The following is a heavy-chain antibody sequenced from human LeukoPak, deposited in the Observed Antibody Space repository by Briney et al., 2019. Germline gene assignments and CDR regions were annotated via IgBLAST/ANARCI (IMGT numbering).Heavy chain of an antibody. Sequence: RSGGSLRLSCAASGFIFSSCWMSWVRQSPGKGLEWVANIKPGGSEKYYVDSVKGRFTISRDNAKNALYLEMNSLRVGDTALYYCARERMYSGSGSTYPYYDYWGQGTLVTVSS. J-gene: IGHJ4*02. D-gene: IGHD3-10*01. CDR3: ARERMYSGSGSTYPYYDY. CDR1: GFIFSSCW. V-gene: IGHV3-7*01. CDR2: IKPGGSEK.